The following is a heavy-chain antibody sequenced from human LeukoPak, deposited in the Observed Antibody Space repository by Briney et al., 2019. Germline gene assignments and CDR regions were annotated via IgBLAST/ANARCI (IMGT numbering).Heavy chain of an antibody. Sequence: GESLKISCKGSGCIFTNYWIGSVLQMPGKGLEWMGIIYPGDSDTRYSPSFQGQVTISADKSINTASLQGSSLKASDTPRYYCASQNRRALYYLDYWVQGALVTVSS. CDR3: ASQNRRALYYLDY. V-gene: IGHV5-51*01. CDR2: IYPGDSDT. CDR1: GCIFTNYW. D-gene: IGHD2-2*02. J-gene: IGHJ4*02.